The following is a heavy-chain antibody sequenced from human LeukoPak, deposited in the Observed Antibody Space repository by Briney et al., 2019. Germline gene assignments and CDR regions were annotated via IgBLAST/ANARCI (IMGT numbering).Heavy chain of an antibody. Sequence: PSETLSLTCTVSGGSIRSTSHYWAWIRQPPGKGLEWIGSIFYSGSTYYNPSLKSRVTMFVDMSKNQFSLKLNSVTAADTAVYYCARHGVYSGGAFDYWGQGTLDTVSS. D-gene: IGHD5/OR15-5a*01. CDR3: ARHGVYSGGAFDY. V-gene: IGHV4-39*01. CDR1: GGSIRSTSHY. J-gene: IGHJ4*02. CDR2: IFYSGST.